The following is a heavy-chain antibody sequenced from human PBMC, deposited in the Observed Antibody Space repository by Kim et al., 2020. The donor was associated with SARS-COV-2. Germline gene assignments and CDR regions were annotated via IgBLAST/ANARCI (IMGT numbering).Heavy chain of an antibody. V-gene: IGHV4-4*02. Sequence: GSTNYNPSLKRRVTISVDKSKNQFSLKLSSVTAADTAVYYCAREGLERDYWGQGTLVTVSS. CDR2: GST. D-gene: IGHD1-1*01. CDR3: AREGLERDY. J-gene: IGHJ4*02.